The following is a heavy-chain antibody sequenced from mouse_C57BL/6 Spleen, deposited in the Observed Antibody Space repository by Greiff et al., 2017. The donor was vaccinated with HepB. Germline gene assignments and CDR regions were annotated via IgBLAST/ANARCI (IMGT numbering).Heavy chain of an antibody. D-gene: IGHD1-1*01. Sequence: VKLMESGAELARPGASVKMSCKASGYTFTSYTMHWVKQRPGQGLEWIGYINPSSGYTKYNQKFKDKATLTADKSSSTAYMQLSSLTSEDSAVYYCARATVVEYYFDYWGQGTTLTVSS. CDR3: ARATVVEYYFDY. CDR2: INPSSGYT. CDR1: GYTFTSYT. J-gene: IGHJ2*01. V-gene: IGHV1-4*01.